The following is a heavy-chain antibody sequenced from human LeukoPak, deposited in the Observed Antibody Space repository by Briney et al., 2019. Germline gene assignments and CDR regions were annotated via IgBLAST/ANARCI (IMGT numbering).Heavy chain of an antibody. CDR2: IRPSDGNT. CDR1: GFTFSSYP. Sequence: GGSQRLSCAASGFTFSSYPMTWVRQAPGKGLEWVSAIRPSDGNTFYADSVKGRFTISRDSSKNTLYLQMNSLRAEDTAVYYCAKLTSGWFEEFWGHGTLVTVSS. V-gene: IGHV3-23*01. J-gene: IGHJ4*01. CDR3: AKLTSGWFEEF. D-gene: IGHD6-19*01.